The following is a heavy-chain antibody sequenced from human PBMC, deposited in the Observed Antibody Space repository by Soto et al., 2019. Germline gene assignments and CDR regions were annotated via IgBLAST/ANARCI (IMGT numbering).Heavy chain of an antibody. V-gene: IGHV3-23*01. D-gene: IGHD3-16*01. CDR1: SFPSSTYA. CDR2: IRERGHHT. Sequence: DVQLLESGGGLVEPGVSLTLSCAASSFPSSTYALNWVRQAPGTGPEWVSTIRERGHHTHYSDAVKGRFTISRDKSKKTRALQMNSLRFDDTAIYYCTHSDGWGCGACYTGTFYYFDVWGRGTLVTFSS. CDR3: THSDGWGCGACYTGTFYYFDV. J-gene: IGHJ2*01.